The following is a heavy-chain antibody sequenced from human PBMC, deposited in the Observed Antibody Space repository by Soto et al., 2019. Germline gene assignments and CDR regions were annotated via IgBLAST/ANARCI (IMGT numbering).Heavy chain of an antibody. V-gene: IGHV3-74*01. CDR2: LNTDGTST. CDR3: ARDLGAVAGLDY. J-gene: IGHJ4*02. Sequence: GGSLRLSCAASGFTFRNFWMHWVRQAPGKGLVWLSRLNTDGTSTSYADYVKGRFTISRDNAKNTLYLQINSLRAEDTAVYYCARDLGAVAGLDYWGQGTLGTVSS. CDR1: GFTFRNFW. D-gene: IGHD6-19*01.